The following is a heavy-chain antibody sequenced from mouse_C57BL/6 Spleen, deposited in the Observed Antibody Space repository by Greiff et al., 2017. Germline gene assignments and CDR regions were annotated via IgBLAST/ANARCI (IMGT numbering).Heavy chain of an antibody. CDR1: GYAFTSYW. CDR2: IYPSSGGT. CDR3: ASGGKDECYSIDY. V-gene: IGHV1-72*01. J-gene: IGHJ4*01. Sequence: QVQLQQPGAELVKPGASVKLSCKASGYAFTSYWMHWVKQRPGRGLEWIGRIYPSSGGTKYNDKFKSKATLTADKTSSTAYMQLRSLTSEDSAVYYCASGGKDECYSIDYWGQGTSVTVSS.